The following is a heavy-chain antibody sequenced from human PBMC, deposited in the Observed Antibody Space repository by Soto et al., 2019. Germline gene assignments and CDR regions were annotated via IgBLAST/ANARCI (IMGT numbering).Heavy chain of an antibody. D-gene: IGHD3-16*02. CDR1: GYTFTGYY. CDR3: ARAYDYIWGSYRAGGRDAFDI. Sequence: QVQLVQSGAEVKKPGASVKVSCKASGYTFTGYYMHWVRQAPGQGLEWMGWINPNSGGTNYAQKVQGWVTMTRDTSISTAYMELSRLRSDDTAVYYCARAYDYIWGSYRAGGRDAFDIWGQGTMVTVSS. CDR2: INPNSGGT. V-gene: IGHV1-2*04. J-gene: IGHJ3*02.